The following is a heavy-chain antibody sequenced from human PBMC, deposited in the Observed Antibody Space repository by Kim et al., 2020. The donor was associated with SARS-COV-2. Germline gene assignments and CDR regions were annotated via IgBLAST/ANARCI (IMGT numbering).Heavy chain of an antibody. CDR3: AKEEDRPPGYSSGWYYYYGMDV. J-gene: IGHJ6*02. D-gene: IGHD6-19*01. V-gene: IGHV3-33*06. CDR1: GFTFSSYG. Sequence: GGSLRLSCAASGFTFSSYGMHWVRQAPGKGLEWVAVIWYDGSNKYYADSVKGRFTISRDNSKNTLYLQMNSLRAEDTAVYYCAKEEDRPPGYSSGWYYYYGMDVWGQGTTVTVSS. CDR2: IWYDGSNK.